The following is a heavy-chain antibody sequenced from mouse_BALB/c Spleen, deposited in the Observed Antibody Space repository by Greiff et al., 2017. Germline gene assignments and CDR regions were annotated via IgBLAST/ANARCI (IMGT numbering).Heavy chain of an antibody. CDR1: GYTFTSYW. CDR2: IDPSDSYT. CDR3: VRLRYSGSIYHAMDY. V-gene: IGHV1-69*02. D-gene: IGHD1-1*01. Sequence: QVQLQQPGAELVKPGASVKLSCKASGYTFTSYWMHWVKQRPGQGLEWIGEIDPSDSYTNYNQKFKGKATLTVDKSSSTAYMQLSSLTSEDSAVYYCVRLRYSGSIYHAMDYWGQGTSVTVSP. J-gene: IGHJ4*01.